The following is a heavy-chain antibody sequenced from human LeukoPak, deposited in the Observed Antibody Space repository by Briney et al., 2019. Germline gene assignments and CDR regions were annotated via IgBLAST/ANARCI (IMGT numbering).Heavy chain of an antibody. CDR2: IKSKTDGGTT. CDR1: GYSISSGYY. D-gene: IGHD3-10*01. J-gene: IGHJ6*03. Sequence: ETLSLTCTVSGYSISSGYYWGWIRQPPGKGLEWVGRIKSKTDGGTTDYAAPVKGRFTISRDDSKNTLYLQMNSLKTEDTAVYYCTTDPLGGPHQYYYYYMDVWGKGTTVTVSS. V-gene: IGHV3-15*01. CDR3: TTDPLGGPHQYYYYYMDV.